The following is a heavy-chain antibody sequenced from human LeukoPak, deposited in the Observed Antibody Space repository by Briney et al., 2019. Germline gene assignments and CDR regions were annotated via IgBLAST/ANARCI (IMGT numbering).Heavy chain of an antibody. CDR1: GFTFSSYV. V-gene: IGHV3-30*04. D-gene: IGHD3-10*02. CDR3: AELGITMIGGV. J-gene: IGHJ6*04. CDR2: ISYDGSNE. Sequence: GRSLRLSCAASGFTFSSYVMHWVRQAPGKGLEWVAIISYDGSNEYYADSVKGRFTISRDNAKNTLYLQMNSLRAEDTAVYYCAELGITMIGGVWGKGTTVTISS.